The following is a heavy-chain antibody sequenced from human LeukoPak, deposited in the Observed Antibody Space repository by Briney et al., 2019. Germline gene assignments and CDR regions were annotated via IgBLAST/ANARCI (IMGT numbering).Heavy chain of an antibody. D-gene: IGHD4-11*01. V-gene: IGHV4-34*01. CDR2: INHSGSP. J-gene: IGHJ4*02. CDR1: GGAFSGYY. Sequence: SETLSLTCAVYGGAFSGYYWSWIRQPPGKGLEWSGEINHSGSPTSTPSLNSRVTISVDTSKTQFSLKLSSVTAADTAVYYCARRMRKLRGNYRNYFDYWGQGTLVTVSS. CDR3: ARRMRKLRGNYRNYFDY.